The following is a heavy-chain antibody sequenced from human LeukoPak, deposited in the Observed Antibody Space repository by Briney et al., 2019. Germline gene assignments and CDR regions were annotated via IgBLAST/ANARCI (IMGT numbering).Heavy chain of an antibody. J-gene: IGHJ4*02. Sequence: SETLSLTCSVSGGSISNYYWSWIRQPPGKGLEWIGYVYISGSTNYNPSLRSRVTISVDTSKNQFSLKLSSVTAADTAVYYCARVGSDGSLDYWGQGTLVTVSS. CDR3: ARVGSDGSLDY. V-gene: IGHV4-4*09. CDR1: GGSISNYY. CDR2: VYISGST. D-gene: IGHD3-22*01.